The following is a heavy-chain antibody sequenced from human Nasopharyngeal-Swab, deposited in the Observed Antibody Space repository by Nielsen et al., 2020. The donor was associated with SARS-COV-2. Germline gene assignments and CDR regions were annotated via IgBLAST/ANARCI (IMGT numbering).Heavy chain of an antibody. V-gene: IGHV4-39*07. CDR1: GWSFSSYY. CDR2: IYYSGST. D-gene: IGHD5-12*01. Sequence: SETLSLTCAVYGWSFSSYYWGWIRQLPGKGLEWIGSIYYSGSTYCNPSLKSRVTISVDTTKNQFSLKLSSVTAADTAVYYCAREAGGADIVATIFDYWGQGTLVTVSS. CDR3: AREAGGADIVATIFDY. J-gene: IGHJ4*02.